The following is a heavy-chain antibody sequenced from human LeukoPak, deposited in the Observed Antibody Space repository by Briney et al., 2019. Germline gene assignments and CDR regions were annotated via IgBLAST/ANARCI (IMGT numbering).Heavy chain of an antibody. V-gene: IGHV1-3*04. D-gene: IGHD3-10*01. Sequence: GASVKVSCKTSGYTFTNYGMHWVRQAPRQSPEWMGRINTGNGNTKSSQKFQDRVTLTRDTSASTAYMELNSLSSEDTAVYYCARVPLDDASRHYYPRWGQGTLVTVSS. J-gene: IGHJ1*01. CDR1: GYTFTNYG. CDR3: ARVPLDDASRHYYPR. CDR2: INTGNGNT.